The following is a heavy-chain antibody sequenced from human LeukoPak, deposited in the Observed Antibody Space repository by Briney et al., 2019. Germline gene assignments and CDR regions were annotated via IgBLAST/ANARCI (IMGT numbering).Heavy chain of an antibody. CDR3: ARAWGSADY. Sequence: GGSLRLSCVASGFTFSSYAMSWVRQAPGKGLEWVSAISGSGVTTHYAGSVKGRFSISRDNSKNTLYLQMNSLRAEDTAVYYCARAWGSADYWGQGTLVTVSS. D-gene: IGHD7-27*01. V-gene: IGHV3-23*01. J-gene: IGHJ4*02. CDR2: ISGSGVTT. CDR1: GFTFSSYA.